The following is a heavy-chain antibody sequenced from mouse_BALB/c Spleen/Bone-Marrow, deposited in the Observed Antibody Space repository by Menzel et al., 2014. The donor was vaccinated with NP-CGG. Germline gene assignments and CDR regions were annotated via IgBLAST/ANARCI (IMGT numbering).Heavy chain of an antibody. V-gene: IGHV3-8*02. D-gene: IGHD1-2*01. CDR3: ARSNGYHFDY. CDR2: ISCSGNA. J-gene: IGHJ2*01. Sequence: VQLEQSGPRLVKPSQTLSLTCSVTGVSITSSYWNWIRKFPGNKLEYMGYISCSGNAYYNPSLKGRISLTRDTSKNQYCLKLNSVTTEDTATYFCARSNGYHFDYWGQGTTLTVSS. CDR1: GVSITSSY.